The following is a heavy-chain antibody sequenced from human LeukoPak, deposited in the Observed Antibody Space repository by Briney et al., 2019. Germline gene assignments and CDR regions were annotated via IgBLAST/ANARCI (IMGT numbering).Heavy chain of an antibody. Sequence: SDTLSLTCTVSGGSISSGSYYWSWIRQPAGKGLEWVGRIYTSGTTNYNPSLKSRVTISVDTSKNQFSLKLSSVTAADTAVYYCARSSSSFYFDYWGQGTLVTVSS. CDR1: GGSISSGSYY. J-gene: IGHJ4*02. CDR3: ARSSSSFYFDY. V-gene: IGHV4-61*02. CDR2: IYTSGTT. D-gene: IGHD6-6*01.